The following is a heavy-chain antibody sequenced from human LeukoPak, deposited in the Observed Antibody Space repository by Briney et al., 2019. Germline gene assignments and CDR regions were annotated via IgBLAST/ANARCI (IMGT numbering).Heavy chain of an antibody. CDR2: MNPNSGNT. CDR1: GYTFTSYD. Sequence: ASVTVSCKASGYTFTSYDNNWVRQATGQGLGWMGWMNPNSGNTGYAQKFQGRVTMTRNTSISTAYMELSSLRSEDTAVYYCARGRITMVRGVTRDYFFDYWGQGTLVTVSS. CDR3: ARGRITMVRGVTRDYFFDY. J-gene: IGHJ4*02. V-gene: IGHV1-8*01. D-gene: IGHD3-10*01.